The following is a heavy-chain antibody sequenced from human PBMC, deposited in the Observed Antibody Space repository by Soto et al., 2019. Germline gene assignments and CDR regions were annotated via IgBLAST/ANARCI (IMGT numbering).Heavy chain of an antibody. CDR3: VREGGDSSSLVDNYFDY. V-gene: IGHV3-23*01. D-gene: IGHD1-26*01. CDR2: VSGSGGGT. Sequence: EVQLLESGGGLVQPGGSLRLSCAASGSTFAHQAMSWVRQAPGTGLEWVSAVSGSGGGTSYADSVKGRFTISRDNSKNTLSLQMNSLRVEDTAVYYCVREGGDSSSLVDNYFDYWGQGALVTVSS. CDR1: GSTFAHQA. J-gene: IGHJ4*02.